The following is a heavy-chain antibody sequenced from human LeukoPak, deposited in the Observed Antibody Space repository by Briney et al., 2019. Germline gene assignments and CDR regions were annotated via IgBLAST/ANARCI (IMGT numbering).Heavy chain of an antibody. D-gene: IGHD1-26*01. Sequence: GGSLRLSCVASGFMFEDYGMHWVRQAPGKGLEWVSGISYNGGSSYYADSVKGRFTISRDNGKNSLYLEMTALKTEDTALYYCAKDTRGTYYETFDHWGQGTLVIVSS. V-gene: IGHV3-9*01. CDR3: AKDTRGTYYETFDH. J-gene: IGHJ4*02. CDR2: ISYNGGSS. CDR1: GFMFEDYG.